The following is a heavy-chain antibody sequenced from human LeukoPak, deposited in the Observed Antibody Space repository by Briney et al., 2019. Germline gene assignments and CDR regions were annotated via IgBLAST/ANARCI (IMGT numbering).Heavy chain of an antibody. CDR2: INHSGST. J-gene: IGHJ3*02. D-gene: IGHD3-10*01. CDR3: ARINSAKGDAFDI. V-gene: IGHV4-34*01. CDR1: GESFSHYY. Sequence: PSETLSLTCAVFGESFSHYYWSWIRQSPGKGLEWIGEINHSGSTNYNPSLKSRVTISVDTSKNQFSLKLSSVTAADTAVYYCARINSAKGDAFDIWGQGTMVTVSS.